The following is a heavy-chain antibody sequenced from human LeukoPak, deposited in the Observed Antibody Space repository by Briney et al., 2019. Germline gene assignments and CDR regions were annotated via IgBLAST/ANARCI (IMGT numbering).Heavy chain of an antibody. D-gene: IGHD1-1*01. CDR2: ISWNSGSI. V-gene: IGHV3-9*01. CDR3: AREALLSGTNSGGYDY. J-gene: IGHJ4*02. Sequence: PGRSLRLSCAASGFTFDDYAMHWVRQAPGKGLEWVSGISWNSGSIGYADSVKGRFTISRDNAKNSLYLQMNSLRAEDTAVYYCAREALLSGTNSGGYDYWGQGTLVTVSS. CDR1: GFTFDDYA.